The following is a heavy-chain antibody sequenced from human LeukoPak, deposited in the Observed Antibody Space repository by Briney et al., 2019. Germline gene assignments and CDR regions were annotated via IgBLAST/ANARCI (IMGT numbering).Heavy chain of an antibody. V-gene: IGHV4-59*01. Sequence: PSETLSLTCTVSGGSISSYYWSWIRRPPGKGLEWIGYIYYSGSTNYNPSLKSRVTISVDTSKNQFSLKLSSVTAADTAVYYCARDVTRLHPYYYYYMDVWGKGTTVTVSS. CDR1: GGSISSYY. J-gene: IGHJ6*03. D-gene: IGHD4-11*01. CDR3: ARDVTRLHPYYYYYMDV. CDR2: IYYSGST.